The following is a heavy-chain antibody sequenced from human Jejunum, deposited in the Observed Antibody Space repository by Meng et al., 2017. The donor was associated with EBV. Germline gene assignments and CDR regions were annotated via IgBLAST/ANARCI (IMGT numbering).Heavy chain of an antibody. CDR3: AQVGVPAAEGGH. Sequence: VQLVDSGGGLVQPGGSLILSCAASGFTFSDHYMEWVRQAPGKGLEWLGRIRNKVNSYTTQYAASVKGRFTISRDDSKNSLYLQMNSLKTEDTAVYYCAQVGVPAAEGGHWGQGTLVTVSS. CDR2: IRNKVNSYTT. D-gene: IGHD2-2*01. CDR1: GFTFSDHY. V-gene: IGHV3-72*01. J-gene: IGHJ4*02.